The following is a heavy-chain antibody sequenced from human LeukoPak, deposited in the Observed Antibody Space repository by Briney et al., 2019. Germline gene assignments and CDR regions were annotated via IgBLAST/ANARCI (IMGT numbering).Heavy chain of an antibody. CDR2: IIPIFGTA. CDR3: ARGPNHSSSWYGWFDP. CDR1: GGTFSSYA. D-gene: IGHD6-13*01. J-gene: IGHJ5*02. Sequence: ASVKVSCKASGGTFSSYAISWVRQAPGQGLEWMGGIIPIFGTANYAQKFQGRVTITTDKSTSTAYMELSSLRSEDTAVYYCARGPNHSSSWYGWFDPWGQGTLVTVSS. V-gene: IGHV1-69*05.